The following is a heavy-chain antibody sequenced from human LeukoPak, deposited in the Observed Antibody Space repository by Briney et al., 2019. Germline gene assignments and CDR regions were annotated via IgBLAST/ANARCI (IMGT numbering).Heavy chain of an antibody. J-gene: IGHJ4*02. CDR3: ARDRWSDYYDSSGYYPLDY. CDR2: ISAYNGNT. V-gene: IGHV1-18*01. Sequence: ASVKVSCKASGYTFTSYGISWVRQAPGQGLEWMGWISAYNGNTNYAQKLQGRVTVTTDTSTSTAYMELRSLRSDDTAVYYCARDRWSDYYDSSGYYPLDYWGQGTLVTVSS. D-gene: IGHD3-22*01. CDR1: GYTFTSYG.